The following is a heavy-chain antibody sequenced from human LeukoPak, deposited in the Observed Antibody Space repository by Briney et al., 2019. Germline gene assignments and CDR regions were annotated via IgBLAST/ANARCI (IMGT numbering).Heavy chain of an antibody. CDR2: IYSGGST. CDR1: GFTFSSYA. CDR3: AKDEGYSYGPY. J-gene: IGHJ4*02. V-gene: IGHV3-66*02. D-gene: IGHD5-18*01. Sequence: GGSLRLSCAASGFTFSSYAMSWVRQAPGKGLEWVSVIYSGGSTYYADSVKGRFTISRDNSKNTLYLQMNSLRAEDTAVYYCAKDEGYSYGPYWGQGTLVTVSS.